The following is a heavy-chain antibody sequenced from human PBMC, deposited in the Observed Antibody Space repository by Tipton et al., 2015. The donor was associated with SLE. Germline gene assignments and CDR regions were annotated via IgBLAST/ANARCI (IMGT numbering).Heavy chain of an antibody. J-gene: IGHJ4*02. CDR1: GFTFSCCG. Sequence: GSLRLSCAASGFTFSCCGMHWARQAPGKGLEWVAFIQDNGRRQYYGDSVKGRFTISRDNSRNTVHLQMSSLRPEDTGVYYCATKRLVGATRDYWGQGTLVTVSS. V-gene: IGHV3-30*02. D-gene: IGHD1-26*01. CDR3: ATKRLVGATRDY. CDR2: IQDNGRRQ.